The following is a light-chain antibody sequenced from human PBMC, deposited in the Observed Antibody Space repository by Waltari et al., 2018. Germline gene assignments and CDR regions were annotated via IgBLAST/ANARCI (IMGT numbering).Light chain of an antibody. CDR2: EIN. CDR3: SSYAGSNRVI. J-gene: IGLJ2*01. Sequence: QSALTHPPSASESPGQPLTIPCSATSRYVRGDAYASCDQQPPGKAPNPMIYEINKRPSGVPNRFSGSRSGNTASLTVSGLRPEDEADYYCSSYAGSNRVIFGGGTKLTVL. CDR1: SRYVRGDAY. V-gene: IGLV2-8*01.